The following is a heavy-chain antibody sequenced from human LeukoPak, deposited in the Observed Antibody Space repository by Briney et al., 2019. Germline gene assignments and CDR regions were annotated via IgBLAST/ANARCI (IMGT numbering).Heavy chain of an antibody. CDR2: ISSSGSTI. D-gene: IGHD3-3*01. J-gene: IGHJ4*02. Sequence: GGSLRLSCAASGFTFSSYEMNWVRQAPGKGLEWVSYISSSGSTIYYADSLNGRFTISTDNAKNSLYLQMKSLRAADTAVYYCARDAWGRRFLEWSNYFDYWGQGTLVTVSS. CDR1: GFTFSSYE. CDR3: ARDAWGRRFLEWSNYFDY. V-gene: IGHV3-48*03.